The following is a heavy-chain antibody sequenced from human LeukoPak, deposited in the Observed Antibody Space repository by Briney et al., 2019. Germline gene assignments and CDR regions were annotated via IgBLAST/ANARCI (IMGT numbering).Heavy chain of an antibody. V-gene: IGHV3-74*01. CDR2: INPDGSST. J-gene: IGHJ4*02. CDR3: ARDHEGPTLLDY. Sequence: PGGSLRLSCAASGFTFSSYWMHWVRQAPGKGLVWVSHINPDGSSTKCADSVKGRFTISRDNAKNTLYLQMNSLRTEDTAVYYCARDHEGPTLLDYWGQGTLVTVSS. D-gene: IGHD1-26*01. CDR1: GFTFSSYW.